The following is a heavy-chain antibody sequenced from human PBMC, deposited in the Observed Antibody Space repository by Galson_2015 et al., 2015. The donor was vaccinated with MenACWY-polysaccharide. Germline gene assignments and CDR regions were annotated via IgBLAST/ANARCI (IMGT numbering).Heavy chain of an antibody. CDR2: IKQDGSEK. CDR3: ASQTWTGYFDY. Sequence: SLRLSCAASGCTFSNYWMSWVRQAPGKGLEWVANIKQDGSEKYYVDSVKGRFTISRDNAKNSLYLQMNSLRTEDTAMYYCASQTWTGYFDYWGQGILVTVSS. J-gene: IGHJ4*02. CDR1: GCTFSNYW. V-gene: IGHV3-7*03. D-gene: IGHD3-10*01.